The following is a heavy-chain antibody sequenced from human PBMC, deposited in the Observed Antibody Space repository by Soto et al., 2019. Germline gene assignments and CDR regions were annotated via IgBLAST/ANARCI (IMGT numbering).Heavy chain of an antibody. CDR1: GFTVSSNY. CDR2: IYSGGST. J-gene: IGHJ4*02. CDR3: VRARIDH. Sequence: EVQLVETGGGLIQPGGSLRLSCAASGFTVSSNYMSWVRQAPGKGLEWVSVIYSGGSTYYADSVKGRFTISRDNSKNTLYLQVNGLRNDDTAVYYCVRARIDHWGQGTLVIVSS. V-gene: IGHV3-53*02.